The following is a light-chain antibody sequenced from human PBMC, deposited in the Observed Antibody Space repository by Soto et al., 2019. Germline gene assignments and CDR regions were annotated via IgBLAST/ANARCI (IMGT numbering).Light chain of an antibody. CDR2: DAS. Sequence: EIVLTQSPATLSFSPGERVTLSCRTSQSVSKYFAWYKQTPGRAPRLLIYDASSRATGITARFNGSRYGTDFTLTISSLEPEDFAIYYCQQRSNWPITFGQGTRLEIK. CDR1: QSVSKY. CDR3: QQRSNWPIT. V-gene: IGKV3-11*01. J-gene: IGKJ5*01.